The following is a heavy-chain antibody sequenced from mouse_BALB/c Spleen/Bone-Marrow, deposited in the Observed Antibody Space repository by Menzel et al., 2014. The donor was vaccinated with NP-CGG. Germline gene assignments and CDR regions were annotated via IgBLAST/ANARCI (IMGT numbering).Heavy chain of an antibody. D-gene: IGHD2-12*01. J-gene: IGHJ2*01. CDR2: INPSNGRT. Sequence: QVQLKQSGAELVKPGASVKLSCKASGYTFTSYWMHWVKQRPGQGLEWIGEINPSNGRTNYNEKFKTKATLTVDKSSSTAYMQLSSLTSEDSAVYYCARWLLYYWGQGTTLIVSS. CDR3: ARWLLYY. CDR1: GYTFTSYW. V-gene: IGHV1S81*02.